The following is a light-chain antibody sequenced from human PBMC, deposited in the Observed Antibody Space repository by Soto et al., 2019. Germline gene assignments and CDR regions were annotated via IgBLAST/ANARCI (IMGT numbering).Light chain of an antibody. V-gene: IGKV3-15*01. J-gene: IGKJ2*01. CDR3: LQYNDWPPKQYT. Sequence: EIVMTQSPASLSASAGEKVTLSCRASQSVSSDLAWYQHKPGQAPRLLIYGASTRATTTPARFSGSGSGTEFSLSISSLQSEDFAVYYCLQYNDWPPKQYTFGQGTKLEIK. CDR1: QSVSSD. CDR2: GAS.